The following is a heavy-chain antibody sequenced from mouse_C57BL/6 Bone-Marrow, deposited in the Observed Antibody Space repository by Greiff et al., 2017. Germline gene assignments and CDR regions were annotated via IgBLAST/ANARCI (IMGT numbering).Heavy chain of an antibody. CDR2: IYPRSGNT. CDR3: ARGLYGNYESWYFDY. D-gene: IGHD2-1*01. CDR1: GYTFTSYG. V-gene: IGHV1-81*01. J-gene: IGHJ2*01. Sequence: QVQLQQSGAELARPGASVKLSCKASGYTFTSYGISWVKQRTGQGLEWIGEIYPRSGNTYYNEKFKGKATLTADKSSSTAYMELRSLTSEDSAVYVCARGLYGNYESWYFDYWGQGTTLTVSS.